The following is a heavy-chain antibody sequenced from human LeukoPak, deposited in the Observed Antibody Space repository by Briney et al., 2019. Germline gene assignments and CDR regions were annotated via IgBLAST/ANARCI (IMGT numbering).Heavy chain of an antibody. V-gene: IGHV3-7*03. D-gene: IGHD5-18*01. Sequence: GGSLRLSCVASGLTVSNHWMSWVRQAPGKGLEWVANIREERGQEYYVDSVKGRFTNSKNSAKNSLYLQMNTLRVEDTAMCYCASLDTAKQPLANHWGQGTLVTVSS. CDR3: ASLDTAKQPLANH. J-gene: IGHJ5*02. CDR1: GLTVSNHW. CDR2: IREERGQE.